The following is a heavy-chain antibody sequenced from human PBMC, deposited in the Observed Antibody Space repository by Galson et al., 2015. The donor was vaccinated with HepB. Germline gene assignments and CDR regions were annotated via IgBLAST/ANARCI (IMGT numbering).Heavy chain of an antibody. CDR2: IRSKAYGGTT. Sequence: SLRLSCAASGFTFGDYAMSWFRQAPGKGLEWVGFIRSKAYGGTTEYAASVKGRFTISRDDSKSIAYLQMNSLKTEDTAVYYCARARRQQLARDAFDIWGQGTMVTVSS. D-gene: IGHD6-13*01. CDR1: GFTFGDYA. CDR3: ARARRQQLARDAFDI. V-gene: IGHV3-49*03. J-gene: IGHJ3*02.